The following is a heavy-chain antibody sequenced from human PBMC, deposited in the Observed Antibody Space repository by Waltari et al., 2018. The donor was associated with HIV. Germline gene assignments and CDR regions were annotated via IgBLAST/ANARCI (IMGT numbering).Heavy chain of an antibody. CDR2: VSHSGTT. D-gene: IGHD2-2*02. Sequence: QVQLQQWGAGVLKPSETLSLTCAVYGGSFSGYCWTWIRQPPGKRLAWIGEVSHSGTTNYSPSLKSRVTVSVDTSKNQFSLKLNSVTAADTAIYYCARGHIVVVPAAIQSGWFDPWGQGTMVTVSS. J-gene: IGHJ5*02. CDR1: GGSFSGYC. CDR3: ARGHIVVVPAAIQSGWFDP. V-gene: IGHV4-34*01.